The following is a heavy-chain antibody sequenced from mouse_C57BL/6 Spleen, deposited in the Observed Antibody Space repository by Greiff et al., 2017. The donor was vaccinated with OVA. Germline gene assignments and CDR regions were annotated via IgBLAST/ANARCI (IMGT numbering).Heavy chain of an antibody. V-gene: IGHV3-6*01. D-gene: IGHD4-1*01. CDR2: IRYDGSN. Sequence: EVHLEEPGPGLVIPSQSLTLSCSATGYSITSGYYRNWIRQSPRNQLELGGYIRYDGSNNYNPPLNNPTSITRDTSKNQFFLKLNSVTTEDTATYYCAREHWDDDYAMDYWGQGTSVTVSS. J-gene: IGHJ4*01. CDR1: GYSITSGYY. CDR3: AREHWDDDYAMDY.